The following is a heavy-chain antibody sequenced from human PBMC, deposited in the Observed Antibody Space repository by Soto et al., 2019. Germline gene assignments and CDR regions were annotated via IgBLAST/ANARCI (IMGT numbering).Heavy chain of an antibody. CDR1: GFTFSSYS. V-gene: IGHV3-21*01. J-gene: IGHJ1*01. CDR2: ISSSSSYI. Sequence: GGSLRLSCAASGFTFSSYSMNWVRQAPGKGLEWVSSISSSSSYIYYADSVKGRFTISRDNAKNSLYLQMNSLRAEDTAVYYCARDLAVAGFQHWGQGTLVTVSS. D-gene: IGHD6-19*01. CDR3: ARDLAVAGFQH.